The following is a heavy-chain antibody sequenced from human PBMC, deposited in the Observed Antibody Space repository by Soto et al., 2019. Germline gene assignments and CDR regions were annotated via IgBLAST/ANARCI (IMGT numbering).Heavy chain of an antibody. CDR1: GFTSSSCA. CDR2: ISASGGST. J-gene: IGHJ4*02. V-gene: IGHV3-23*01. Sequence: EVQLLDSGGGLVQPGGSLRLSCVASGFTSSSCAMGWFRQAPGKGLERVSVISASGGSTYYADSVKGRFTISRDNSKNTLYLQMTSLRAEDTSVYYCATPGLGTGRYFFHDWGQGTLVTVSS. CDR3: ATPGLGTGRYFFHD. D-gene: IGHD2-8*02.